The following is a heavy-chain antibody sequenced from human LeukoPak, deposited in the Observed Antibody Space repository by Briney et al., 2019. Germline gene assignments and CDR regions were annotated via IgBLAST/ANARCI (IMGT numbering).Heavy chain of an antibody. CDR2: INPKSGGT. J-gene: IGHJ4*02. V-gene: IGHV1-2*02. Sequence: ASVKVSCKASANTLTGYYMHWVRQAPGQGLEWMGWINPKSGGTNYAQKFQGRVTMTRDTSISTAFMELSRLRSDDTAVYYCARDLSITMVRAPFYWGPGAPVTVSS. CDR1: ANTLTGYY. CDR3: ARDLSITMVRAPFY. D-gene: IGHD3-10*01.